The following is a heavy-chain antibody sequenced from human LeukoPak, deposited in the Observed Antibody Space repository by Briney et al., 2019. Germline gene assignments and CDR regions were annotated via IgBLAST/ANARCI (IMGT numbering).Heavy chain of an antibody. CDR3: ARGWDGYNYALDY. J-gene: IGHJ4*02. CDR2: IYYSGST. V-gene: IGHV4-59*11. CDR1: GGSISSHY. Sequence: SETLSLTCTVSGGSISSHYWSWIRQPPGKGLEWIGYIYYSGSTNYNPSLKSRVTISVDTSKNQFSLKLSSVTAADTAVYYCARGWDGYNYALDYWGRGTLVTVSS. D-gene: IGHD5-24*01.